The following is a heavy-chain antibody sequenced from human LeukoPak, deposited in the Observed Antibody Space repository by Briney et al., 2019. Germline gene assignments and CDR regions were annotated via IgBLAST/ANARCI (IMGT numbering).Heavy chain of an antibody. D-gene: IGHD3-22*01. J-gene: IGHJ5*02. V-gene: IGHV4-39*01. CDR1: GGSISSSSYY. CDR2: IYYSGST. Sequence: TSSETLSLTCTVSGGSISSSSYYWGWIRQPPGKGLEWIGSIYYSGSTYYNPSLKSRVTISVDTSKNQFSLKLSSVTAADTAVYYCARAKRYHDSSGYMENWFDPWGQGTLVTVSS. CDR3: ARAKRYHDSSGYMENWFDP.